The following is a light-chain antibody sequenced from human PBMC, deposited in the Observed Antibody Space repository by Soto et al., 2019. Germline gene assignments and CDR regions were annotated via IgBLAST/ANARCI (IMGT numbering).Light chain of an antibody. Sequence: DIQMTQSPSSLSASVGDRVTITCRPMQSIDNFLHWYQQKPWKAPNLLIYAASSLQSGVASRFIDSGSGTDFTLTISSLQPEDSAPYYCQQSYSLPYTFGQGTTVEIK. J-gene: IGKJ2*01. V-gene: IGKV1-39*01. CDR3: QQSYSLPYT. CDR2: AAS. CDR1: QSIDNF.